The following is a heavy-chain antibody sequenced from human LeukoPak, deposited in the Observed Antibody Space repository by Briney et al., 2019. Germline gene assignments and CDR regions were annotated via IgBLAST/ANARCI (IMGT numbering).Heavy chain of an antibody. CDR1: GYTFTSYY. CDR3: ARTEYSSSSTFDY. CDR2: INPSGGRP. Sequence: ASLKVSCKASGYTFTSYYMHWVRQAPGQGLEWMGIINPSGGRPYSAQKFQGRVTSTRDTSTSTVHMELSSLRSEDTAVYYCARTEYSSSSTFDYWGQGTLVTVSS. J-gene: IGHJ4*02. D-gene: IGHD6-6*01. V-gene: IGHV1-46*01.